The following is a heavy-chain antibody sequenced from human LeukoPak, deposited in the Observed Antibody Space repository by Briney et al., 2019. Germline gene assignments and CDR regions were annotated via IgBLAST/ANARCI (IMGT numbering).Heavy chain of an antibody. CDR2: IWYDGSNK. CDR1: GFTFSNYD. CDR3: VRDSAAAGTFIDY. V-gene: IGHV3-33*01. J-gene: IGHJ4*02. D-gene: IGHD6-13*01. Sequence: GGSLRLSCAASGFTFSNYDMHWVRQAPGKGLEWVAVIWYDGSNKYYADSVKGRFTISKDNSKNTLYLQMNSLRAEDTAVYYCVRDSAAAGTFIDYWGQGTLVTVSS.